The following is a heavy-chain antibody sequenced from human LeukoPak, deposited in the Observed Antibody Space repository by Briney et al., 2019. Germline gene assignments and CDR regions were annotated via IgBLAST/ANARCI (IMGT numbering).Heavy chain of an antibody. CDR1: GGSFSGYY. V-gene: IGHV4-34*01. J-gene: IGHJ4*02. CDR2: INHSGST. D-gene: IGHD4-17*01. CDR3: ARARGGDYYFDY. Sequence: PSERLSLTCAVYGGSFSGYYWSWIRQPPGKGLEWIGEINHSGSTNYNPSLKSRVTISVDTSKNQFSLKLSSVTAADTAVYYCARARGGDYYFDYWGQGTLVTVSS.